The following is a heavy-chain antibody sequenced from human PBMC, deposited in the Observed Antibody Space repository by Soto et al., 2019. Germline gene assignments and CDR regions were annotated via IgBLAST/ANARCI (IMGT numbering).Heavy chain of an antibody. D-gene: IGHD1-26*01. CDR3: ARSEWGILYYYYGMDV. V-gene: IGHV4-59*01. CDR1: GGSISSYY. J-gene: IGHJ6*02. Sequence: QVQLQESGPGLMKPSETLSLTCTVSGGSISSYYWSWIRQPPGKGLEWIGYIYYSGSTNYNPSLKSRVTISVDTSKNQFSLKLSSVTAADTAVYYCARSEWGILYYYYGMDVWGQGTTVTVSS. CDR2: IYYSGST.